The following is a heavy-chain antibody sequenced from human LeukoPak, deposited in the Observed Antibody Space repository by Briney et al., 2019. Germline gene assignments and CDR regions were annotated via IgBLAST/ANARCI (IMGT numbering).Heavy chain of an antibody. Sequence: ASVKVSCKASGYTFTSHDTNWVRQATGQGLEWMGWMNPNSGNTGYAQKFQGRVTMTRNTSISTAYMELSSLRSEDTAVYYCARSPYYYYGMDVWGQGTTVTVSS. CDR1: GYTFTSHD. CDR3: ARSPYYYYGMDV. V-gene: IGHV1-8*01. J-gene: IGHJ6*02. CDR2: MNPNSGNT.